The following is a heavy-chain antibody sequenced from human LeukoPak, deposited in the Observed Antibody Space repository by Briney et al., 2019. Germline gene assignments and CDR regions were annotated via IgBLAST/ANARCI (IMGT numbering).Heavy chain of an antibody. CDR3: ASRKITMVRGVKNWFDP. Sequence: SETLSLTCAVYGGSFSGYYWSWIRQPPGKGMEWIGEINHSGSTNYNPSLKSRVTISVDTSKNQFSLKLSSVTAADTAVYYCASRKITMVRGVKNWFDPWGQGTLVTVSS. V-gene: IGHV4-34*01. CDR2: INHSGST. J-gene: IGHJ5*02. D-gene: IGHD3-10*01. CDR1: GGSFSGYY.